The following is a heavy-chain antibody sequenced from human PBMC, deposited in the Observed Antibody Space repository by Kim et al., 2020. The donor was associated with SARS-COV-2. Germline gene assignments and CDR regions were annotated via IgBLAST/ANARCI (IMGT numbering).Heavy chain of an antibody. D-gene: IGHD3-10*01. CDR1: GDSIRRYY. J-gene: IGHJ6*03. CDR2: VYYSGST. V-gene: IGHV4-59*08. CDR3: ARQSAERGSNMVRGRLVDLSYHYVDV. Sequence: SETLSLSCFVSGDSIRRYYWTWIRQPPGRGPQWIGNVYYSGSTNYNPSLGGRAIISVDTSKNQFSLNLYSVTAADTAIYYCARQSAERGSNMVRGRLVDLSYHYVDVWGTGTTVTVSS.